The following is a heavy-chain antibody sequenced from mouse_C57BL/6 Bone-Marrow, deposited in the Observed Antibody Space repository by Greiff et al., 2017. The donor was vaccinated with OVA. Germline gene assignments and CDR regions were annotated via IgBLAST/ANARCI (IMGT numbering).Heavy chain of an antibody. Sequence: QVQLKQSGAELVRPGASVTLSCKASGYTFTDYEMHWVKQTPVHGLEWIGAIDPETGGTAYNQKFKGKAILTADKSSSTAYMELRSLTSEDSAVYYCTVIFAYWGQGTLVTVSA. CDR1: GYTFTDYE. CDR3: TVIFAY. CDR2: IDPETGGT. J-gene: IGHJ3*01. V-gene: IGHV1-15*01.